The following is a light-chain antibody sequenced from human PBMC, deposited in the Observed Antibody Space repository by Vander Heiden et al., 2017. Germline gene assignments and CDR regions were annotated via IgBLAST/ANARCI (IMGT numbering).Light chain of an antibody. CDR1: RSNIGSNT. V-gene: IGLV1-44*01. CDR3: AAWDDSLNGHVV. Sequence: QAELTQTTSRSRTPRPQVTISFSGSRSNIGSNTVTWYQQLPATAPKLLIYSNNPRPSGVPDRFSGSKSGTSASLAISGLQSEDEADYYCAAWDDSLNGHVVFGGGTKLTVL. CDR2: SNN. J-gene: IGLJ2*01.